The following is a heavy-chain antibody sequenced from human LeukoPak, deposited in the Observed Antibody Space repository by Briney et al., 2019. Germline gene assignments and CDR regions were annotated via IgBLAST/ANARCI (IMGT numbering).Heavy chain of an antibody. J-gene: IGHJ3*02. CDR1: GFTFSYYG. D-gene: IGHD3-22*01. Sequence: GGSLRLSCAASGFTFSYYGMHWVRQAPGKGLEWVAVISYDGSNKYYAESVKGRFTISRDNSKNTLYLQMNSLRAEDTAVYYCAKDYYDSSGYYNDAFDMWGQGTMVTVPS. CDR2: ISYDGSNK. V-gene: IGHV3-30*18. CDR3: AKDYYDSSGYYNDAFDM.